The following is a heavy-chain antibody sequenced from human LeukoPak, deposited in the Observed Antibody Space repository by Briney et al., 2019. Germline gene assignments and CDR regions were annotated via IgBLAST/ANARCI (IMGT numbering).Heavy chain of an antibody. J-gene: IGHJ4*02. Sequence: SETLSLTCAVYGGSITGYYWSWIRQTPGRGLEWVGEIHYTGATSYNPSLKSRATISTDTSKNQFSLRLSSVTAADTAAYYCARGNILTGYCFDFWGQGALVTVSS. V-gene: IGHV4-34*01. CDR1: GGSITGYY. D-gene: IGHD3-9*01. CDR2: IHYTGAT. CDR3: ARGNILTGYCFDF.